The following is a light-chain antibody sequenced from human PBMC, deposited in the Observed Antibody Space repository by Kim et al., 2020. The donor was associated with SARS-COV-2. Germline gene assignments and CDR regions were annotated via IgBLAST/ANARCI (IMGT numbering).Light chain of an antibody. J-gene: IGLJ7*01. Sequence: KTVTISCTRSSGSSADNYVQWYQQRPGSSPTNVIYEDYQRPSGVPDRFSGSIDSSSNSASLTISGLKTEDEADYYCQSYDSTNHAVFGGGTQLTVL. V-gene: IGLV6-57*01. CDR3: QSYDSTNHAV. CDR1: SGSSADNY. CDR2: EDY.